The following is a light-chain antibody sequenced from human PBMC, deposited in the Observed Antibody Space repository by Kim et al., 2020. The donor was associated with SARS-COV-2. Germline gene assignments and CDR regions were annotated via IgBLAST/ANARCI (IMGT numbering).Light chain of an antibody. CDR1: QDISNY. Sequence: DIQMTQSPSSLSASVGDRVTITCQASQDISNYLNWYQQKPGKAPKLLIYDASNLATGVPSRFSGSGSGTDFTLTISRLQPEDISTYYCHQYDNLPLTFGGGTKVDIK. CDR2: DAS. CDR3: HQYDNLPLT. J-gene: IGKJ4*01. V-gene: IGKV1-33*01.